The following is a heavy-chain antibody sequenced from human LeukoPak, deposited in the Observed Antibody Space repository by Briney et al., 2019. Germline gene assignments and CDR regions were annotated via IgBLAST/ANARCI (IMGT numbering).Heavy chain of an antibody. Sequence: PGVSLRLSCAASGFSFVNHWMSWVRQAPGKGLEWLANIKQDGSETYYLDSVKGRFTVSRDNAKNSLYLQMNTLRAEDTAIYYCAKSLRYYGDYLGGDYWGQGTLVTVSS. D-gene: IGHD4-17*01. CDR1: GFSFVNHW. CDR3: AKSLRYYGDYLGGDY. V-gene: IGHV3-7*01. J-gene: IGHJ4*02. CDR2: IKQDGSET.